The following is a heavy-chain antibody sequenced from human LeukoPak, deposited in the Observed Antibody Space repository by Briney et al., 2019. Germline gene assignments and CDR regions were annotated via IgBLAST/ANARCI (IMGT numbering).Heavy chain of an antibody. V-gene: IGHV3-74*01. CDR3: ARGAPPRYCSGGSCGDY. CDR2: INSDGSST. CDR1: GFTFSSYW. Sequence: GGSLRLSCAASGFTFSSYWMHWVRQAPGKGLVWVSRINSDGSSTSYADSVKGRFTISRDNAKNTLYLQMNSLRAEDTAVYYCARGAPPRYCSGGSCGDYWGQGTLVTVS. J-gene: IGHJ4*02. D-gene: IGHD2-15*01.